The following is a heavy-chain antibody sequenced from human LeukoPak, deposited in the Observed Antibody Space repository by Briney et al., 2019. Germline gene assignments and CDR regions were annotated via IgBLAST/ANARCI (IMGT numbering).Heavy chain of an antibody. Sequence: SETLSLTCTVSGGSINTYYWSWIRQPPGKGLEWIGNLLSSGSTDYHPSLKSRVTISVDTSKNQFSLKLNSVTAADTAVYYCVKTNRYAGGDRHFDYWGQGTLVTVSS. D-gene: IGHD1-14*01. CDR1: GGSINTYY. V-gene: IGHV4-4*09. J-gene: IGHJ4*02. CDR3: VKTNRYAGGDRHFDY. CDR2: LLSSGST.